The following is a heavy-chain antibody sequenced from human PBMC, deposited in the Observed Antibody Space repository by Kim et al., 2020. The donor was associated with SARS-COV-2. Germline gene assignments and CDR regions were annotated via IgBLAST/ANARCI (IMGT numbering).Heavy chain of an antibody. Sequence: YADSVKGRFTISRDNAKNSLYLQMNSLRAEETAVYYCARTEYSSSGLTDYWGQGTLVTVSS. D-gene: IGHD6-6*01. J-gene: IGHJ4*02. V-gene: IGHV3-21*01. CDR3: ARTEYSSSGLTDY.